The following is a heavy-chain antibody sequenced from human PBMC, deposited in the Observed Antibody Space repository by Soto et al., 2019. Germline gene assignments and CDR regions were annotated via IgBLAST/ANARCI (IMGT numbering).Heavy chain of an antibody. D-gene: IGHD1-1*01. CDR3: AKEDLERDYFDY. Sequence: GGSLRLSCVASGFTFSDHWIHWVRQAPGEGLVWVSRINSDGTIATYADSVKGRFTISRDSAKNTIYLQMNSLRAEDTAVYYCAKEDLERDYFDYWGQGTLVTVSS. J-gene: IGHJ4*02. V-gene: IGHV3-74*03. CDR1: GFTFSDHW. CDR2: INSDGTIA.